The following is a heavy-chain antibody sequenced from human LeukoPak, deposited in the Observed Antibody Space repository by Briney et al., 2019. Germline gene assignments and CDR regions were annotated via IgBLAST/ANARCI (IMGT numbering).Heavy chain of an antibody. V-gene: IGHV3-30*02. J-gene: IGHJ4*02. CDR2: VRSDGSNK. CDR1: GFTFSTYG. D-gene: IGHD1-26*01. Sequence: QSGGSLRLSCTASGFTFSTYGMHWVRQAPGKGLEWVAFVRSDGSNKYYADSVKGRFTISRDNSKNTVYLQMNSLRAEDTAVYYCAKRGDSGSYSLDYWGQGTLVTVSS. CDR3: AKRGDSGSYSLDY.